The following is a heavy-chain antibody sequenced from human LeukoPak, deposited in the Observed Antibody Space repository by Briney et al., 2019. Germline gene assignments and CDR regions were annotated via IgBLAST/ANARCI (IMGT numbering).Heavy chain of an antibody. J-gene: IGHJ4*02. D-gene: IGHD3-22*01. V-gene: IGHV1-24*01. CDR3: ATGYDSSGYLPLGY. Sequence: ASVEVSCKVSGYTLTELSMHWVRHAPAKGLEWMGGFDPEDGETIYAQKFQGRLTMTEDTSTDTAYMELSSLRSEDTAVYYCATGYDSSGYLPLGYWGQGTPVTVSS. CDR2: FDPEDGET. CDR1: GYTLTELS.